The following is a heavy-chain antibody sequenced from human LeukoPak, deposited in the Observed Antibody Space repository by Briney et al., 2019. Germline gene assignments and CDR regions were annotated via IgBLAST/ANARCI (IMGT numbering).Heavy chain of an antibody. Sequence: PGGSLRLSCATSGFTFSNYGMHWVRQAPGKGLEWVAVISYDGSNKYCADSVKGRFTISRDNSKNTLYLQMNSLRPEDAAVYYCANLPLWGQGTLVTVSS. J-gene: IGHJ4*02. CDR3: ANLPL. CDR1: GFTFSNYG. V-gene: IGHV3-30*18. CDR2: ISYDGSNK.